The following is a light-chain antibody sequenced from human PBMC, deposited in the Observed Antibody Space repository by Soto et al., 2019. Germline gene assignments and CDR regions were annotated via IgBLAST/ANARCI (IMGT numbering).Light chain of an antibody. CDR1: GSNIGSVYD. V-gene: IGLV1-40*01. CDR2: ANN. Sequence: QSVLTQPPSVSGAPGQRITISCAGSGSNIGSVYDVHWYQQHPGTAPKLLIYANNNRPSGVPDRFSGSKSGTSASLAIPGLQAEDEADYYCQSFDSSLNAPSVFGTGTKVTVL. CDR3: QSFDSSLNAPSV. J-gene: IGLJ1*01.